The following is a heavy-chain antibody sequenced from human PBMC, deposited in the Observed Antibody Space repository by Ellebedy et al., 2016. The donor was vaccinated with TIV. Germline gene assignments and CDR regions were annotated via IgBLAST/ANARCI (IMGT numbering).Heavy chain of an antibody. CDR1: GGTFSSYA. V-gene: IGHV1-69*13. CDR2: IIPIFGTA. D-gene: IGHD2-21*02. J-gene: IGHJ2*01. CDR3: ARSATGVGGDFDWYFDL. Sequence: SVKVSXXASGGTFSSYAISWVRQAPGQGLEWMGGIIPIFGTANYAQKFQGRVTITADESTSTAYMELSSLRSEDTAVYYCARSATGVGGDFDWYFDLWGRGTLVTVSS.